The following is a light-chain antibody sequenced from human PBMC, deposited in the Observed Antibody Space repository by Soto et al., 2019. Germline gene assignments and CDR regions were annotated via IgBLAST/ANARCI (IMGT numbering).Light chain of an antibody. Sequence: QAVVTQEPSLTVSPGGTVILTCGSSTGAVTSGHSPYWFQQKPCQAPRTLIYDTTNRHSWTPARFSGSLLGGKGALTLSGAQPDDEADYHCLLHYNGARVFGGGTQLTVL. CDR2: DTT. V-gene: IGLV7-46*01. J-gene: IGLJ3*02. CDR3: LLHYNGARV. CDR1: TGAVTSGHS.